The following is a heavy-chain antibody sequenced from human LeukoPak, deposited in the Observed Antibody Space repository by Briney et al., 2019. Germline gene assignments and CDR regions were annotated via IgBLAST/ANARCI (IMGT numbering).Heavy chain of an antibody. D-gene: IGHD3-9*01. CDR2: ISSSGSTI. Sequence: PGGSLRLSCAASGFTFSSYAMSWVRQAPGKGLEWVSYISSSGSTIYYADSVKGRFTISRDNAKNSLYLQMNSLRAEDTAVYYCAARVGPRGMVLTGYYDDYWGQGTLVTVSS. J-gene: IGHJ4*02. V-gene: IGHV3-48*04. CDR1: GFTFSSYA. CDR3: AARVGPRGMVLTGYYDDY.